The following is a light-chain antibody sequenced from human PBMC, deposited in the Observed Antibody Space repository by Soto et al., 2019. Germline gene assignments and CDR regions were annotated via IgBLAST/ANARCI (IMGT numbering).Light chain of an antibody. CDR3: QQGSSTRWT. Sequence: DIQMTQSPSSLSASVGDRVTITCRASQSISSYLNWYQQKPGKAPKLLIYAASSLQSGVPSRFSGSGSGTDSTLTISSLQPEDFATYYCQQGSSTRWTFGQGTKVDIK. J-gene: IGKJ1*01. CDR2: AAS. CDR1: QSISSY. V-gene: IGKV1-39*01.